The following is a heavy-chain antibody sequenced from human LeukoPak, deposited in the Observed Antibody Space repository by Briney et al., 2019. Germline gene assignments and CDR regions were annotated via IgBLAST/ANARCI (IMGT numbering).Heavy chain of an antibody. Sequence: GGSLRLSCAASGFTFSSHGMSWVRQAPGKGLEWVSGISDSDSSTYYADSVKGRFTISRDNSKNTLYLQMNNLRAADTAVYYCAKDRTFPAPFDYWGQGTLVTVSS. D-gene: IGHD2-21*01. CDR3: AKDRTFPAPFDY. CDR2: ISDSDSST. J-gene: IGHJ4*02. V-gene: IGHV3-23*01. CDR1: GFTFSSHG.